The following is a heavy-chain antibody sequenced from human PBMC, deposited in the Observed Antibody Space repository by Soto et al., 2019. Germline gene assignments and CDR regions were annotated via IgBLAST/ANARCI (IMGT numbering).Heavy chain of an antibody. Sequence: QVKLVQSGAEVKKPGASVKVSCKASGYTFTSYGISWVRQAPGQGLEWMGWISAYNGNTKYAQKFQGRVTMTTDTPTSTAYMEVRSLRSDDTAVYYCARDAAAGLNDYWGQGTLVTVSS. CDR3: ARDAAAGLNDY. J-gene: IGHJ4*02. D-gene: IGHD6-13*01. CDR2: ISAYNGNT. V-gene: IGHV1-18*01. CDR1: GYTFTSYG.